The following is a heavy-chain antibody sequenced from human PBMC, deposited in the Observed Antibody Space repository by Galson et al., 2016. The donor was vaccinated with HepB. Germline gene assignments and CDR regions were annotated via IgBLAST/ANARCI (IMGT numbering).Heavy chain of an antibody. Sequence: SVKVSCKASGYTFIHCGISWVRQAPGQGLEWMGWISTDNGDINYAQKFQGRLSMTTDTSTSTAYMELRSLICDDSAVYYCARTAVTGPSFFSFWGQGTLVSVSS. CDR3: ARTAVTGPSFFSF. J-gene: IGHJ4*02. CDR1: GYTFIHCG. D-gene: IGHD4-17*01. CDR2: ISTDNGDI. V-gene: IGHV1-18*01.